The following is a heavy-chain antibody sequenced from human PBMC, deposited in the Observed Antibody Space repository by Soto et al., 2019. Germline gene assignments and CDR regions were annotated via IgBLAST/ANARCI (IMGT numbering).Heavy chain of an antibody. D-gene: IGHD3-9*01. V-gene: IGHV1-18*04. Sequence: GASVKVSCKASGYTFTSYGISWLRQAPGQGLEWMGWISAYNGNTNYAQKLQGRVTMTTDTSTSTAYMELRSLRSDDTAVYYCARGPSHYDILTGYEYYYGMDVWGQGTTVTVSS. CDR3: ARGPSHYDILTGYEYYYGMDV. CDR1: GYTFTSYG. J-gene: IGHJ6*02. CDR2: ISAYNGNT.